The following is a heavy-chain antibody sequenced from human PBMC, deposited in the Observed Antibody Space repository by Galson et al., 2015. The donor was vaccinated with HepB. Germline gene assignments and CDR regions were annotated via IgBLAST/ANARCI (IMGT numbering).Heavy chain of an antibody. Sequence: SVKVSCKVSGYTLTELSMHWVRQAPGKGLEWMGGFDPEDGETIYAQKFQGRVTMTEDTSTDTAYMELSSLRSEDTAVYYCATFPSSSWYKHGFDYWGQGTLVTVSS. J-gene: IGHJ4*02. CDR2: FDPEDGET. CDR3: ATFPSSSWYKHGFDY. CDR1: GYTLTELS. D-gene: IGHD6-13*01. V-gene: IGHV1-24*01.